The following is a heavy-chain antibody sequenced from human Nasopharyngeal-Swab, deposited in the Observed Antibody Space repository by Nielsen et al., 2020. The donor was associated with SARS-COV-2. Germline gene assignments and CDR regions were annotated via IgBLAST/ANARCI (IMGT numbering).Heavy chain of an antibody. J-gene: IGHJ6*02. D-gene: IGHD3-3*01. CDR2: MHTSTTT. V-gene: IGHV4-61*02. CDR3: ARMIFGVANAGIDV. Sequence: WRRQRPGKGLEWIGRMHTSTTTSYNPSLKSRVTISVDKSKNQFSLKLSSVTAADTAVYYCARMIFGVANAGIDVWGQGATVTVSS.